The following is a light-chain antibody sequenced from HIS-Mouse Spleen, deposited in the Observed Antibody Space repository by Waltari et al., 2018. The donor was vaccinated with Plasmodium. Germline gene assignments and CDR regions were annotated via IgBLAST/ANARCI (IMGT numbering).Light chain of an antibody. CDR2: GAS. V-gene: IGKV3-20*01. CDR3: QQYGSSPYT. CDR1: QSVSSSY. Sequence: ESVLTQSPGTLSLSPGERDTLFCRASQSVSSSYLAWYQQKPGQAPRLLIYGASSRATGIPDRFSGSGSGTDFTLTISRLEPEDFAVYYCQQYGSSPYTFGQGTKLEIK. J-gene: IGKJ2*01.